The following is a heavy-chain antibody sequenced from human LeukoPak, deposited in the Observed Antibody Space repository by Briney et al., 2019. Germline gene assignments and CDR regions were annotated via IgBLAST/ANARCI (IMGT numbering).Heavy chain of an antibody. V-gene: IGHV3-30-3*01. CDR1: GFTLSRYR. Sequence: GGSLRLSCAASGFTLSRYRMSWVRQAPGKGLEWVAVISYDGSNKYYADSVKGRFTISRDNSKNTLYLQMNSLRAEDTAVYYCARALRSAMASFDYWGQGTLVTVSS. J-gene: IGHJ4*02. CDR3: ARALRSAMASFDY. D-gene: IGHD5-24*01. CDR2: ISYDGSNK.